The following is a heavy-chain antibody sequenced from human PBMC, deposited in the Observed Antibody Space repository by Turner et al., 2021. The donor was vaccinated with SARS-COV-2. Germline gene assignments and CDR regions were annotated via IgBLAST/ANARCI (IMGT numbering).Heavy chain of an antibody. CDR3: VVGGRDTAFDY. CDR2: IYPGDSNT. V-gene: IGHV5-51*01. D-gene: IGHD5-18*01. Sequence: EVQMVQSGAEVKTPGESLMISCKGSGYIFTTYWIGWVRQMPGKGLEWMGIIYPGDSNTRYSPSFQGQVTISADKSISTAYLQWSSLKASDTAMYHCVVGGRDTAFDYWGQGTLVTVSS. CDR1: GYIFTTYW. J-gene: IGHJ4*02.